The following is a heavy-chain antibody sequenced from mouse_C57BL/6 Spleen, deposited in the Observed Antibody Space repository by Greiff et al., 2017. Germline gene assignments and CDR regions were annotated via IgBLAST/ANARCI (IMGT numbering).Heavy chain of an antibody. D-gene: IGHD1-1*01. Sequence: VQLQQSGPELVKPGASVKISCKASGYSFTDYNMNWVKQSNGKSLEWIGVINPNYGTTSYNQKFKGKATLTVDQSSSTAYMQLNSLTSEDSAVYYCARYGPITTVVARDAMDYWGQGTSVTVSS. CDR3: ARYGPITTVVARDAMDY. V-gene: IGHV1-39*01. CDR2: INPNYGTT. CDR1: GYSFTDYN. J-gene: IGHJ4*01.